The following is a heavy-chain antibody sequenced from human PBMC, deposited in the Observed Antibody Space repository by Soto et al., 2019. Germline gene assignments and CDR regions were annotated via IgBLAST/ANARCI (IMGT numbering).Heavy chain of an antibody. CDR1: GYTFTGYD. CDR2: MNPNSGNT. D-gene: IGHD2-8*02. V-gene: IGHV1-8*01. J-gene: IGHJ4*02. Sequence: ASVKVSCKASGYTFTGYDINWVRQATGQGLEWMGWMNPNSGNTGYAQNFQGRVTMTRDTSIRTAYLELSSLRSEDTAMYYCPRKIPDTGGFDSWGQGILVTVSS. CDR3: PRKIPDTGGFDS.